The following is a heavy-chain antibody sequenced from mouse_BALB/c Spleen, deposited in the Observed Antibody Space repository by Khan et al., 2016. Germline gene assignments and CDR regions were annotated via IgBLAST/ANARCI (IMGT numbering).Heavy chain of an antibody. CDR3: ARTPTAYYAMDY. D-gene: IGHD1-2*01. CDR2: IIYSGST. CDR1: GYSITSDYA. J-gene: IGHJ4*01. Sequence: EVQLQESGPGLVKPSQSLSLTCTVTGYSITSDYAWNWIRQFPGNKLEWMGYIIYSGSTRYYPSLQSRISVTRDPSKNQFFLQLNSVTTEDTATYYCARTPTAYYAMDYWGQGTSVTVSS. V-gene: IGHV3-2*02.